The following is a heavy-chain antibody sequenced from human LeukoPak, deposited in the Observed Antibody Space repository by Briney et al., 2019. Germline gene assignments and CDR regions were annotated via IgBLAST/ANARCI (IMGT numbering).Heavy chain of an antibody. J-gene: IGHJ4*02. CDR1: GGSISSYY. D-gene: IGHD5-24*01. CDR3: ARDQRRDYFDY. CDR2: IYYSGST. Sequence: SETLSLTCTVSGGSISSYYWSWIRQPPGKGLEWIGCIYYSGSTNYNPSLKSRVTISVDTSKNQFSLKLSSVTAADTAVYYCARDQRRDYFDYWGQGTLVTVSS. V-gene: IGHV4-59*01.